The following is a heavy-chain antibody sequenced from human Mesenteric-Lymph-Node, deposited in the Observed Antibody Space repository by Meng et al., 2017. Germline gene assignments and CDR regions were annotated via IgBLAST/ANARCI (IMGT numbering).Heavy chain of an antibody. J-gene: IGHJ4*02. D-gene: IGHD3-10*01. CDR3: AKLAVGLPGRRLSETGDY. CDR1: GFTFSTYA. CDR2: ISYDGRNK. V-gene: IGHV3-30*04. Sequence: GESLKISCAASGFTFSTYAMHWVRQAPGKGLDWVAAISYDGRNKHYADSVKGRFTLSRDNSNNTLSLQMNSLRTEDTAVYYCAKLAVGLPGRRLSETGDYWGQGTLVTV.